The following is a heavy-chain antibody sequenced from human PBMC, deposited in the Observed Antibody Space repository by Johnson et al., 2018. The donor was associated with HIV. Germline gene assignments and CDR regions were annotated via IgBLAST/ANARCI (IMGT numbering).Heavy chain of an antibody. CDR1: GFTFSNAW. CDR2: IKSKTDGETT. J-gene: IGHJ3*02. CDR3: AKLTAYDSSGYYYAPLGDDAFDI. V-gene: IGHV3-15*01. Sequence: VQLVESGGGLVKPGGSLRLSCAASGFTFSNAWMSWVRQAPGKGLEWVGRIKSKTDGETTDYAAPVKGRFTISRDDSKNTLYLQMNSLKTEDTAVYYCAKLTAYDSSGYYYAPLGDDAFDIWGQGTMVTVSS. D-gene: IGHD3-22*01.